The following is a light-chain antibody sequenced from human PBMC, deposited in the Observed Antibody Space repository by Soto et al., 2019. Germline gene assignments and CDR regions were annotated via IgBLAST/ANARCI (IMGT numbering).Light chain of an antibody. J-gene: IGKJ2*01. CDR1: QSLVNSDGNTY. V-gene: IGKV2-24*01. Sequence: DIVMTQTPLSSPVTLGQPASISCKSSQSLVNSDGNTYLSWLQQRPGQPPRLLIYKLSNRFSGVSDRFSGSGAGTDFTLKISRVEAEDVGVYYCLQATHVPHTFGQGTKLEIK. CDR2: KLS. CDR3: LQATHVPHT.